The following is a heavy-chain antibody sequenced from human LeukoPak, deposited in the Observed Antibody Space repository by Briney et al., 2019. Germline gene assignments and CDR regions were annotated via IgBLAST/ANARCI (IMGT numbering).Heavy chain of an antibody. D-gene: IGHD3-10*01. V-gene: IGHV4-61*01. CDR1: SDPVISNSYH. Sequence: SETQSLPCTVSSDPVISNSYHGSWIRQPPGEGLQWIGYIYYSGSTKYNPSLKSRVTISVDTSKNQNSLKLSSVTAAATAVYYCARSSNYYGMDVWGQGTTVTVSS. J-gene: IGHJ6*02. CDR2: IYYSGST. CDR3: ARSSNYYGMDV.